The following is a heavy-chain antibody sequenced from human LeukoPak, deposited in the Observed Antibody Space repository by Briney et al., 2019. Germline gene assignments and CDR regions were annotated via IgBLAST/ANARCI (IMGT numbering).Heavy chain of an antibody. D-gene: IGHD3-9*01. J-gene: IGHJ6*03. CDR2: ISSSGSTI. CDR1: GFTFSDYY. V-gene: IGHV3-11*01. CDR3: ARDDWNYAYYYMDV. Sequence: GGSLRLSCAASGFTFSDYYMSWIRQAPGKGLEWVSYISSSGSTIYYADSVKGRFTISRDNAKNSLYLQMNSLRAEDTAVYYCARDDWNYAYYYMDVWGQGTTVTVSS.